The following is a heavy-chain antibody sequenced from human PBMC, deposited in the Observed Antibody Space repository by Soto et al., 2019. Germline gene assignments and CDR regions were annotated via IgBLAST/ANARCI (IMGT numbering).Heavy chain of an antibody. J-gene: IGHJ4*02. D-gene: IGHD3-10*01. CDR1: GHSINSDYY. V-gene: IGHV4-38-2*02. CDR3: ARKGYYPSGRINLFDS. CDR2: IYPGGGT. Sequence: SETLSLTCTVAGHSINSDYYWGWIRQPPGKGLEWIGSIYPGGGTYYNPSLKSRATISIDTSKNQFSLRLTSVTAADTAMYYCARKGYYPSGRINLFDSWGQGTLVTVSS.